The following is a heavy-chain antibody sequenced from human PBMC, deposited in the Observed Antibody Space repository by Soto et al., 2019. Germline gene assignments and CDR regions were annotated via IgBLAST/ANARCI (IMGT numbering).Heavy chain of an antibody. Sequence: SGPTLVNPTQTLTLTCTFSGFSLRTSGMRVSWIRQPPGKALEWLARIEWDDDKFYSTSLKTRLTIAKDTSKNQVLLTMTNMDPVDTATYYCARIHDSSGYSDYWGQGTLVTVSS. CDR2: IEWDDDK. CDR3: ARIHDSSGYSDY. CDR1: GFSLRTSGMR. J-gene: IGHJ4*02. D-gene: IGHD3-22*01. V-gene: IGHV2-70*04.